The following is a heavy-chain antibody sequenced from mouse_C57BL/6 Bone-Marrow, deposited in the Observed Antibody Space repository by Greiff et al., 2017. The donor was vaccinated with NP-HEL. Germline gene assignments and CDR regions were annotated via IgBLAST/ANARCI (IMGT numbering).Heavy chain of an antibody. CDR1: GYTFTSYT. V-gene: IGHV1-4*01. CDR2: INPSSGYT. D-gene: IGHD1-1*01. J-gene: IGHJ2*01. CDR3: ARSRGSSYFDY. Sequence: QVQLQQSGAELVRPGASVKMSCKASGYTFTSYTMHWVKQRPGQGLEWIGYINPSSGYTKYNQKFKDKATLTADKSSSTAYMQLSSLTSEDSAVYYCARSRGSSYFDYWGQGTTLTVSS.